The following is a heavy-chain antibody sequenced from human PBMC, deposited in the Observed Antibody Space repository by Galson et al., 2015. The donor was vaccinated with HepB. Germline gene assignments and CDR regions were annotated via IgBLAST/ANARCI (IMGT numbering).Heavy chain of an antibody. D-gene: IGHD6-19*01. V-gene: IGHV4-34*01. J-gene: IGHJ4*02. Sequence: SETLSLTCAVYGGSFSGYYWSWIRQPPGKGLEWIGEINHSGSTNYNPSLESRVTISVDTFKNQFSLKLSSVTAADTAVYYCARGGGWYTSVGYWGQGTLVTVSS. CDR2: INHSGST. CDR1: GGSFSGYY. CDR3: ARGGGWYTSVGY.